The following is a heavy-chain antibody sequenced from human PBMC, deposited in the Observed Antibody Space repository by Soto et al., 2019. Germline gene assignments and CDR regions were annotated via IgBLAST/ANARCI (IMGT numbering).Heavy chain of an antibody. CDR3: TTDPTTYYDILTGYPSVDY. D-gene: IGHD3-9*01. J-gene: IGHJ4*02. CDR1: GFTFSNAW. Sequence: GRSLRLSYAASGFTFSNAWMNLVRQAPGKGLEWVGRIKSKTDGGTTDYAAPVKGRFTISRDDSKNTLYLQMNSLKTEDTAVYYCTTDPTTYYDILTGYPSVDYWGQGTRVIVSS. V-gene: IGHV3-15*07. CDR2: IKSKTDGGTT.